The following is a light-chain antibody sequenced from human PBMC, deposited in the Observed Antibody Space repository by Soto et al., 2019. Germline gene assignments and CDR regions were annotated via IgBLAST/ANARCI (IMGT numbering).Light chain of an antibody. V-gene: IGKV3-11*01. CDR1: ESVTDY. CDR3: QQYGSSGT. J-gene: IGKJ1*01. CDR2: DVS. Sequence: EIVLTHSLATLSFSPSARGNLXFRASESVTDYLAWYQQKPGQAPRLLVYDVSNRAAGIPTRFSGGGSGTDFTLTISNVEPEDFAVYYCQQYGSSGTFGQGTKVDIK.